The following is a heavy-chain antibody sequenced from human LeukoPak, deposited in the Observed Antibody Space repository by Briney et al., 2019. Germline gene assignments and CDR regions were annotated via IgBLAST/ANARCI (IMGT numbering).Heavy chain of an antibody. V-gene: IGHV3-23*01. CDR3: AKDPVPYSSSQPYYYYGMDV. D-gene: IGHD6-13*01. CDR2: ISGSGGST. Sequence: PGGSLRLSCAASGFTFSSYAMSWVRQAPGKGLEWVSAISGSGGSTYYADSVKGRFTISRDNSKNTLYLQMNSLRAEDTAVYYCAKDPVPYSSSQPYYYYGMDVWGQGTTVTVSS. CDR1: GFTFSSYA. J-gene: IGHJ6*02.